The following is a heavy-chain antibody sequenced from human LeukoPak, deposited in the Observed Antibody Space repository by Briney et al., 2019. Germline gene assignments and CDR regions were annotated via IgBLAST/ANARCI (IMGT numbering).Heavy chain of an antibody. V-gene: IGHV4-59*08. CDR2: IYYSGST. D-gene: IGHD2-2*01. J-gene: IGHJ4*02. CDR3: ARGVVPARYYFDY. CDR1: GGSISSYY. Sequence: PSETLSLTCTVSGGSISSYYWSWIRQPPGKGLEWIGYIYYSGSTYYNPSLKSRVTISVDTSKNQFSLKLSSVTAADTAVYYCARGVVPARYYFDYWGQGTLVTVSS.